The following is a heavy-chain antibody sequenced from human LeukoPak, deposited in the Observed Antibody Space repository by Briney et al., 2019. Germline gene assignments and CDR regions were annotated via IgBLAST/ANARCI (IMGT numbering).Heavy chain of an antibody. D-gene: IGHD1-14*01. CDR1: GGSISSYY. J-gene: IGHJ4*02. V-gene: IGHV4-59*01. CDR2: FYYSGST. Sequence: SETLSLTCTVSGGSISSYYWSWLRQPPGKGLEWIGYFYYSGSTNYNPSLKSRVTISVDTSKHQFSLKLSSVTAADTAVYYCAAVARTLVFDYWGQGTLVTVSS. CDR3: AAVARTLVFDY.